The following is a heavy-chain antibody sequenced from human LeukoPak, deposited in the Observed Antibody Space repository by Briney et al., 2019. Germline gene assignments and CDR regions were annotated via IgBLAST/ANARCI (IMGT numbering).Heavy chain of an antibody. J-gene: IGHJ4*02. D-gene: IGHD3-22*01. V-gene: IGHV3-21*01. CDR1: GFTLSGYS. CDR3: ARDYYDSSGCLDY. Sequence: GGSLRLSCAASGFTLSGYSMNWVRQAPGKGLEWVSSISSSSSYRYYADSVKGRFTISRDNAKNSLYLQMNSLRAEDTAVYYCARDYYDSSGCLDYWGQGTLVTVSS. CDR2: ISSSSSYR.